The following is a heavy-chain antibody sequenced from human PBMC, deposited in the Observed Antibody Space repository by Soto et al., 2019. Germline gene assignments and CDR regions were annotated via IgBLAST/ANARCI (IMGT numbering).Heavy chain of an antibody. Sequence: PGGSLRLSCAASGFTFSSYGMHWVRQAPGKGLEWVAVISYDGSNKYYADSVKGRFTISRDNSKNTLYLQMNSLRAEDTAVYYCEKDGSISSSWFSWFDPWGEGTLVTVS. CDR3: EKDGSISSSWFSWFDP. V-gene: IGHV3-30*18. CDR2: ISYDGSNK. D-gene: IGHD6-13*01. CDR1: GFTFSSYG. J-gene: IGHJ5*02.